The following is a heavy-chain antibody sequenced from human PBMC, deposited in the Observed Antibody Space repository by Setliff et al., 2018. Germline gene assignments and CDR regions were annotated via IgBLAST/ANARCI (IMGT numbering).Heavy chain of an antibody. V-gene: IGHV3-11*04. CDR3: ARDGGEY. CDR1: GFTFSDYY. Sequence: NPGGSLRLSCAASGFTFSDYYMNWIRQAPGKGLEWVSYISRGGNTIYYADSVKGRFTISRDNSKNSLYLQMNSLRAEDSAVYYCARDGGEYWGQGTLVTVSS. CDR2: ISRGGNTI. D-gene: IGHD3-16*01. J-gene: IGHJ4*02.